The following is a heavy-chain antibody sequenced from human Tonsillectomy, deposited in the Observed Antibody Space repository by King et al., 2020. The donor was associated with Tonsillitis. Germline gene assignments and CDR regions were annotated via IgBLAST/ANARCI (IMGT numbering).Heavy chain of an antibody. CDR3: ASGGYCSGGSCRFDY. CDR2: IIPIFGTP. CDR1: GGTFSSDA. D-gene: IGHD2-15*01. Sequence: QLVQSGAEVKKPGSSVKVSCKASGGTFSSDAISWVRQAPGQGLEWMGAIIPIFGTPNYALKFRGRVTITADDSTSTAYMELGSLRSEDTAVYYCASGGYCSGGSCRFDYWGQGTLVTVSS. V-gene: IGHV1-69*12. J-gene: IGHJ4*02.